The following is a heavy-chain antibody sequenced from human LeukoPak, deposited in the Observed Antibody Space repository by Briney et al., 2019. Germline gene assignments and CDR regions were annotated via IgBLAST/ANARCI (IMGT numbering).Heavy chain of an antibody. CDR2: IIPIFDTT. D-gene: IGHD3-10*01. V-gene: IGHV1-69*06. Sequence: VASVKVSCKASGGTFSSYAISWVRQAPGQGLEWMGGIIPIFDTTNYAQKFQGRVTITADKSTSTAYMELRSLRSEDTAVYYCARVARITMVRGVILSGVYYFDYWGQGTLVTVSS. J-gene: IGHJ4*02. CDR1: GGTFSSYA. CDR3: ARVARITMVRGVILSGVYYFDY.